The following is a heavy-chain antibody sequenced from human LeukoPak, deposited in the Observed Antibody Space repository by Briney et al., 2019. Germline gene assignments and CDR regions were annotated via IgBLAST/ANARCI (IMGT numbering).Heavy chain of an antibody. V-gene: IGHV4-61*01. CDR3: ARHLKTTVTTLRNYYYGMDV. J-gene: IGHJ6*02. Sequence: SETLSLTCTVSGGSVSSGSYYWSWIRQPPGKGLEWIGYIYYSGSTNYNPSLKSRVTISVDTSKNQFSLKLSSVTAADTAVYYCARHLKTTVTTLRNYYYGMDVWGQGTTVTVSS. CDR1: GGSVSSGSYY. CDR2: IYYSGST. D-gene: IGHD4-17*01.